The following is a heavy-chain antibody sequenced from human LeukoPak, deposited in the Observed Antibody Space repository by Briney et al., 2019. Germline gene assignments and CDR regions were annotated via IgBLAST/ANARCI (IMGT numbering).Heavy chain of an antibody. D-gene: IGHD6-13*01. CDR3: ARDPGTIAAAGPPPPDY. V-gene: IGHV1-18*01. J-gene: IGHJ4*02. CDR2: ISAYNGNT. CDR1: GYTFTSYG. Sequence: GASVKVSFKASGYTFTSYGISWVRQAPGQGLEWMGWISAYNGNTNYAQKLQGRVTMTTDTSTSTAYMELRSLRSDDTAVYYCARDPGTIAAAGPPPPDYWGQGTLVTVSS.